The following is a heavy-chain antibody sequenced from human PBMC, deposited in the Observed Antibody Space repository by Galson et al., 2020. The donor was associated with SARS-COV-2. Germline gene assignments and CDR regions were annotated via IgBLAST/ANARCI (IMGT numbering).Heavy chain of an antibody. CDR1: GFTFSSYW. Sequence: GGSLRLSCAASGFTFSSYWMSWVRQAPGKGLEWVANIKQDGSEKYYVDSVKGRFTISRDNAKNSLYLQMNSLRAEDTAVYYCARDTIRRQPGSIAAAGAIDYWGQGTLVTVSS. CDR2: IKQDGSEK. V-gene: IGHV3-7*01. J-gene: IGHJ4*02. D-gene: IGHD6-13*01. CDR3: ARDTIRRQPGSIAAAGAIDY.